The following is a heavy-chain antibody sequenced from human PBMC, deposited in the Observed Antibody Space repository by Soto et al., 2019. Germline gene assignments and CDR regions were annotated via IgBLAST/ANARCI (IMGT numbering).Heavy chain of an antibody. Sequence: GGSLRLSCAVSGFAVSSNYMSWVRQAPGKGLEWVAIIYSGDNTYYADSVKGRFTISRDNSKNTLYLQMNSLRAEDTAVYYCAGAPGGCSSIICRYYFDYWGQGTLVTVSS. D-gene: IGHD2-2*01. V-gene: IGHV3-53*01. CDR1: GFAVSSNY. CDR2: IYSGDNT. CDR3: AGAPGGCSSIICRYYFDY. J-gene: IGHJ4*02.